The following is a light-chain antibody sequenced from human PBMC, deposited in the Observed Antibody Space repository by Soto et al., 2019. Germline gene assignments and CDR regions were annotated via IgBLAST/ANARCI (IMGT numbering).Light chain of an antibody. CDR1: SSDVGGYNY. J-gene: IGLJ1*01. CDR2: EVT. V-gene: IGLV2-14*01. CDR3: SSYTSSSTHV. Sequence: QSVLTQHASVSGSPGQSINIYCTGTSSDVGGYNYVSWYQQHPGEAPQLIVYEVTHRPSGVSNRFSGSTSGYTASLTTSGPHPEDEADYYCSSYTSSSTHVFATGTKVTVL.